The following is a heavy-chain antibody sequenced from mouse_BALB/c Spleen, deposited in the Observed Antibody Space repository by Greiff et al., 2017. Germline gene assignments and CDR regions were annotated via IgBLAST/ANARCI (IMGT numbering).Heavy chain of an antibody. CDR3: ARDERIYYGNYDAMDY. D-gene: IGHD2-1*01. J-gene: IGHJ4*01. V-gene: IGHV2-9*02. CDR2: IWAGGST. CDR1: GFSLTSYG. Sequence: QVHVKQSGPGLVAPSQSLSITCTVSGFSLTSYGVHWVRQPPGKGLEWLGVIWAGGSTNYNSALMSRLSISKDNSKSQVFLKMNSLQTDDTAMYYCARDERIYYGNYDAMDYWGQGTSVTVSS.